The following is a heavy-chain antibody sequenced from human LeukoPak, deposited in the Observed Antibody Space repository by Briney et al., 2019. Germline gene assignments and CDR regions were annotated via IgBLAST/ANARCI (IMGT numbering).Heavy chain of an antibody. CDR3: PRNYCELGA. V-gene: IGHV3-53*01. CDR2: NSDGCT. D-gene: IGHD2-21*01. CDR1: GFTVSNNY. J-gene: IGHJ5*02. Sequence: GGSLRLSCAASGFTVSNNYMSWVRRAAGKGLEGVSLNSDGCTYYAGSVKGRFTISRHNSKNTLYLQVKRRRAQDTAVYYCPRNYCELGAWGQGTLVTVSS.